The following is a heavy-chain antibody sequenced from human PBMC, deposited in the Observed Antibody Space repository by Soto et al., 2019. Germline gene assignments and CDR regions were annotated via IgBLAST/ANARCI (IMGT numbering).Heavy chain of an antibody. V-gene: IGHV4-30-4*01. CDR1: GGSISSGDYY. CDR2: IYYSGST. D-gene: IGHD1-26*01. CDR3: ARGEWFDP. Sequence: SETLSLTCTVSGGSISSGDYYWSLLRPPPVNGLEWIGYIYYSGSTYYNPSLKSRVTISVDTSKNQFSLKLSSVTAADTAVYYCARGEWFDPWGQGTLVTVSS. J-gene: IGHJ5*02.